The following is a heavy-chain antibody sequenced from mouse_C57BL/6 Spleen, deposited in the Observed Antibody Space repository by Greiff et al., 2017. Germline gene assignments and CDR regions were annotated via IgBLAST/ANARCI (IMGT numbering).Heavy chain of an antibody. CDR2: IDPSDSYT. Sequence: QVQLQQPGAELVMPGASVKLSCKASGYTFTSYWMHWVKQRPGQGLEWIGEIDPSDSYTNYNQKLKGKSTLTVDKSSSTAYMQLSSLTSEDSAVYSCARSQLVYYFDYWGQGTTLTVSS. V-gene: IGHV1-69*01. CDR1: GYTFTSYW. J-gene: IGHJ2*01. D-gene: IGHD4-1*02. CDR3: ARSQLVYYFDY.